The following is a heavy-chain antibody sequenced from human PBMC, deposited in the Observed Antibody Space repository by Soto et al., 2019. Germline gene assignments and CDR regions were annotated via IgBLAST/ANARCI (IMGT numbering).Heavy chain of an antibody. D-gene: IGHD1-26*01. Sequence: PSETLSLTCRVSGGPLSSSGRFWAWIRQPPGRGLEWLATIYYTGTTYYNPSLKSRLTISMDTSKDQFSLDLTSMTAADTALYFCARRVYSGSGRDYFDRWGQGSLVTVSS. J-gene: IGHJ4*02. V-gene: IGHV4-39*01. CDR3: ARRVYSGSGRDYFDR. CDR1: GGPLSSSGRF. CDR2: IYYTGTT.